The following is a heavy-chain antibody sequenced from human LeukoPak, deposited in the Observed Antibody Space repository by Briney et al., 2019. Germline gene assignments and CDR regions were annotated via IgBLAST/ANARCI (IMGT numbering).Heavy chain of an antibody. V-gene: IGHV3-66*01. Sequence: PGGSLRLACAASGFTVSGNCMSWVRQTPGKGLEWVSVIYGGGSRYYADSVKGRFTISRDNSKNTLYLQMNSLRAEDTAVYYCARVGYSGYDNYYWGQGTLVTVSS. CDR1: GFTVSGNC. CDR3: ARVGYSGYDNYY. CDR2: IYGGGSR. D-gene: IGHD5-12*01. J-gene: IGHJ4*02.